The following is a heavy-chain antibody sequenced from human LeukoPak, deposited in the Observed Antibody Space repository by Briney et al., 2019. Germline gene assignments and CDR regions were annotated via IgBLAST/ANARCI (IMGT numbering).Heavy chain of an antibody. CDR2: IYSGGST. CDR1: GFTVSSNY. Sequence: PGGSLRLSCAASGFTVSSNYMSWVRQAPGKGLEWVSVIYSGGSTYYADSVKGRFTISRDNSRNTLYLQMNSLRAEDTAVYYCASGVVVDAFDIWGQGTMVTVSS. D-gene: IGHD2-15*01. J-gene: IGHJ3*02. V-gene: IGHV3-53*01. CDR3: ASGVVVDAFDI.